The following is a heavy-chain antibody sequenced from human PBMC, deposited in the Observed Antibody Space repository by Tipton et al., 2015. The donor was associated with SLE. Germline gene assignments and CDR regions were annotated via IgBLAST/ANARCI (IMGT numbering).Heavy chain of an antibody. D-gene: IGHD3-10*01. Sequence: TLSLTCSVSGDSISSTSYYWTWIRQPAGKGLEWIGRIYTTGSSNYNPSLKSRVTISVDTSKNQFSLKLSSVTAADTAVYYCARVTYDYYGSGSPRLYWFDPWGQGTLVTVSS. V-gene: IGHV4-61*02. J-gene: IGHJ5*02. CDR1: GDSISSTSYY. CDR3: ARVTYDYYGSGSPRLYWFDP. CDR2: IYTTGSS.